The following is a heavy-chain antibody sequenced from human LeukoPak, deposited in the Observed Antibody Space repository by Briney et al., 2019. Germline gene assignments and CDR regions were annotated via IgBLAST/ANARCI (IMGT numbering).Heavy chain of an antibody. V-gene: IGHV3-23*01. CDR3: AKDRPGRITMIVVVNTPPDY. CDR1: GFTFSSYA. D-gene: IGHD3-22*01. Sequence: PGGSLRLSCAASGFTFSSYAMSWVRQAPGKGLEWVSAISGSGGSTYYADSAKGRFTISRDNSKNTLYLQMNSLRAEDTAVYYCAKDRPGRITMIVVVNTPPDYWGQGTLVTVSS. J-gene: IGHJ4*02. CDR2: ISGSGGST.